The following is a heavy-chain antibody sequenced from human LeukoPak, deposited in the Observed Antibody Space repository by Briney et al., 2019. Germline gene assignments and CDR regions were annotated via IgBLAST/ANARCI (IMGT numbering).Heavy chain of an antibody. CDR1: GFTFSSYS. Sequence: GSLRLSCAASGFTFSSYSMNWVRQAPGKGLEWVSSISSSSSYIYYADSVKGRFTISRDNAKNSLYLQMNSLRAEDTAVYYCARVGYSSSAWFDPWGQGTLVTVSS. CDR2: ISSSSSYI. CDR3: ARVGYSSSAWFDP. D-gene: IGHD6-6*01. J-gene: IGHJ5*02. V-gene: IGHV3-21*01.